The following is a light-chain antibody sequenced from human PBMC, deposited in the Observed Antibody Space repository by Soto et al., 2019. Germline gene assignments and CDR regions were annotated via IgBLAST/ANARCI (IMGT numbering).Light chain of an antibody. V-gene: IGKV3-15*01. CDR3: QQYNTWPIT. CDR2: GAS. J-gene: IGKJ5*01. Sequence: EIVMTQSPATLSVSPGERATLSCRVSQSVDSNFAWYQQRPGQAPRLLIYGASTRATDVPARFSASGSGTDFTLTISSLQPEDFVVYYCQQYNTWPITFGQGTRLEIK. CDR1: QSVDSN.